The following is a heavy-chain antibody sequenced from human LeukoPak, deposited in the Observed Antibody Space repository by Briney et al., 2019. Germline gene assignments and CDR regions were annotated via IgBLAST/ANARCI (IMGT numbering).Heavy chain of an antibody. J-gene: IGHJ4*02. Sequence: SETLSLTCAVYGGSFSGYYWSWIRQPPGKGLEWIGEINHSGSTNYNPSLKSRVTISVDTSKNQFSLKLSSVTAADTAVYYCARGGQYFDWLLYNYFDYWGQGTLVTVSS. CDR3: ARGGQYFDWLLYNYFDY. CDR1: GGSFSGYY. D-gene: IGHD3-9*01. V-gene: IGHV4-34*01. CDR2: INHSGST.